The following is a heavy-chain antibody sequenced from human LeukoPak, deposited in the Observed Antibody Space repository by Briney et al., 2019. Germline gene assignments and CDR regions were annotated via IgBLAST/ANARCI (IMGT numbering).Heavy chain of an antibody. CDR1: RFTISNYG. J-gene: IGHJ6*02. CDR3: ANTRFGELLNSYYYYGMDV. V-gene: IGHV3-30*18. Sequence: PGGSLRLSCAVSRFTISNYGMSWVRQAPGKGLEWVAVISYDGSNKYYADSVKGRFTISRDNSKNTLYLQMNSLRAEDTAVYYCANTRFGELLNSYYYYGMDVWGQGTTVTVSS. CDR2: ISYDGSNK. D-gene: IGHD3-10*02.